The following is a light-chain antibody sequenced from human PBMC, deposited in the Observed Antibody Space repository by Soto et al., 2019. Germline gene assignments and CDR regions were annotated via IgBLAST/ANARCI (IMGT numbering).Light chain of an antibody. CDR1: SSDVGGYNY. CDR2: EVS. J-gene: IGLJ2*01. V-gene: IGLV2-14*01. Sequence: QSALTQPASVSGSPGQSITISCTGTSSDVGGYNYVSWYQQHPGKAPKVMIYEVSHRPSGVSNRFSGSKSGNTASLTISGLQAEDEADYYCSSYTTSSPYLVFGGGTKVTV. CDR3: SSYTTSSPYLV.